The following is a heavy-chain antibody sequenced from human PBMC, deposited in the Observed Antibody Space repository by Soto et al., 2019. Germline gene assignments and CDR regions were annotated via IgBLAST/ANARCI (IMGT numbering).Heavy chain of an antibody. Sequence: GESLKISCKGSGFRFTSYWIGWVRQMPGKGLEWMGMIHPADSDTRYRPSFQGQVTMSVDKSINTAYMQWSSLKASDSAMYYCARSGSGFFNWFDPRGQRTLVTVSS. V-gene: IGHV5-51*01. CDR2: IHPADSDT. D-gene: IGHD3-3*01. CDR3: ARSGSGFFNWFDP. J-gene: IGHJ5*02. CDR1: GFRFTSYW.